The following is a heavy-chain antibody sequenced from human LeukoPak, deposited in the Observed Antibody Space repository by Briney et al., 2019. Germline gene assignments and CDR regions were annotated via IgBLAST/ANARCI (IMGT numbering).Heavy chain of an antibody. CDR1: GFTFSSYS. CDR2: ISSSSSTI. J-gene: IGHJ3*02. Sequence: GGSLRLSCAASGFTFSSYSMNWVRQAPGKGLEWVSYISSSSSTIYYADSVKGRFTISRDNSKNTLYLQMNSLRAEDTAVYYCAKAAVPDAFDIWGQGTMVTVSS. CDR3: AKAAVPDAFDI. V-gene: IGHV3-48*01.